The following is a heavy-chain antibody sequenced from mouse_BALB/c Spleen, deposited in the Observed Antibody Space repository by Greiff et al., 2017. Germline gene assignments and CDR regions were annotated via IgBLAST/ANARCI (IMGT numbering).Heavy chain of an antibody. D-gene: IGHD2-14*01. Sequence: QVHVKQSGAELVRPGASVTLSCKASGYTFTDYEMHWVKQTPVHGLEWIGAIDPETGGTAYNQKFKGKATLTADKSSSTAYMELRSLTSEDSAVYYCTRKSDYRYGFAYWGQGTLVTVSA. J-gene: IGHJ3*01. CDR2: IDPETGGT. CDR1: GYTFTDYE. V-gene: IGHV1-15*01. CDR3: TRKSDYRYGFAY.